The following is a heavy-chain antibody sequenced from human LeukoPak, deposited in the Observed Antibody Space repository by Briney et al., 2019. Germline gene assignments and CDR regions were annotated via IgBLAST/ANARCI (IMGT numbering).Heavy chain of an antibody. CDR2: ISGSGGSK. Sequence: PGGSLRLSCAASGFTFSSYAMSWVRQAPGKGLEWVSAISGSGGSKYYADSVKGRFTIFSDNAKNALFLQHNSLRAEEAAVYFFLRLGDGSGYYDYWGRGTVVTVSS. V-gene: IGHV3-23*01. CDR1: GFTFSSYA. CDR3: LRLGDGSGYYDY. J-gene: IGHJ4*02. D-gene: IGHD3-22*01.